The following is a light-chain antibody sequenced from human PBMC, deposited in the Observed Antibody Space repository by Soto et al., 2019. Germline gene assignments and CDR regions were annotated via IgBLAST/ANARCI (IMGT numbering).Light chain of an antibody. V-gene: IGKV3-20*01. J-gene: IGKJ5*01. CDR1: QSVSTY. CDR3: QQYGSSSIT. CDR2: GAS. Sequence: EIVLTQSPATLSLSRGERATLCCRASQSVSTYLAWYQQKPGQGPRLLIFGASHRAPDIPDRFSGSGSGTDFTLTISRLEPEDFAVYYCQQYGSSSITFGQGTRLEI.